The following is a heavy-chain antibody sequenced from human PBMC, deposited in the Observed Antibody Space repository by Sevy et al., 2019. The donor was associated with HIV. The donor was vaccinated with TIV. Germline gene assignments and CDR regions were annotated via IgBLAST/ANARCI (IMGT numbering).Heavy chain of an antibody. CDR2: IYYGGNT. J-gene: IGHJ4*02. CDR1: GGSVTTTGYY. V-gene: IGHV4-39*02. Sequence: SETLSLTCIVSGGSVTTTGYYWGWVRQPPGKGLEWIGNIYYGGNTFYKPSLKSRVSISVDTSNNRFSLKLNSVTAADTAVYYCATGRRSDSPFDSWGQGTLVTVSA. D-gene: IGHD2-21*02. CDR3: ATGRRSDSPFDS.